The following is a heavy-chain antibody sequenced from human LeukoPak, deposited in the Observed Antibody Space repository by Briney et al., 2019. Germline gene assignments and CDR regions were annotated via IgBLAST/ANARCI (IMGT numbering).Heavy chain of an antibody. D-gene: IGHD3-10*01. J-gene: IGHJ4*02. CDR2: IYSGGST. CDR1: GFTVSSNY. Sequence: PGGSLRLSCAASGFTVSSNYMSWVRQAPGKGLEWVSVIYSGGSTYYADPVKGRFTISRDNSKNTLYLQMNSLRAEDTAVYYCAAKTVNMVRGVMSWGQGTLVTVSS. CDR3: AAKTVNMVRGVMS. V-gene: IGHV3-53*01.